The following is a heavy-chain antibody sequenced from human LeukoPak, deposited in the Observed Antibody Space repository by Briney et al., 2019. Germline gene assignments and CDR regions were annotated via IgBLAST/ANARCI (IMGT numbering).Heavy chain of an antibody. J-gene: IGHJ6*02. CDR2: IYSGGST. CDR1: GFIDRSNY. CDR3: ASEAVATTYYYVYSMYV. V-gene: IGHV3-66*01. D-gene: IGHD5-12*01. Sequence: GGSLRLSCAASGFIDRSNYMRWVRQARGKGLEWVSVIYSGGSTYYADSVKGRFTISRDNSKNTLYLQMNSLRAEDTAVYYCASEAVATTYYYVYSMYVWGQGTTVTVSS.